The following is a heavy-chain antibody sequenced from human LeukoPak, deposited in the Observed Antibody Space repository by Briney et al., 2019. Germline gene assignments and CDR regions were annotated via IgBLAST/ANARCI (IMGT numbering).Heavy chain of an antibody. CDR2: ISWDGGST. Sequence: GGSLRLSCAASGVTFSSYAMSWVRQAPGKGLEWVSLISWDGGSTYYADSVKGRFTISRDNSKNSLYLQMNSLRTEDTALYYCAKDEQGAGFNWFDPWGQGTLVTVSS. D-gene: IGHD3-16*01. CDR1: GVTFSSYA. CDR3: AKDEQGAGFNWFDP. V-gene: IGHV3-43*01. J-gene: IGHJ5*02.